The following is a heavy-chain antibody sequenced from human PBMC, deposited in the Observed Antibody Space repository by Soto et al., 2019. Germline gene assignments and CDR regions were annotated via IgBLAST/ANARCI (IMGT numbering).Heavy chain of an antibody. CDR1: GFTFSSYA. CDR2: ISGSGGST. J-gene: IGHJ4*02. D-gene: IGHD3-16*02. Sequence: PGGSLRLSCAASGFTFSSYAMSWVRQAPGKGLEWVSAISGSGGSTYYADSVKGRFTISRDNSKNTLYLQMNSLRAEDTAVYYCAKGLYYDYVWGSYRQSGFDYWGQGTLVTVSS. CDR3: AKGLYYDYVWGSYRQSGFDY. V-gene: IGHV3-23*01.